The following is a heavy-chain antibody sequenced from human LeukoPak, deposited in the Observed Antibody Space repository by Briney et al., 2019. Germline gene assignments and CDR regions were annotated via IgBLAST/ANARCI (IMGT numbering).Heavy chain of an antibody. D-gene: IGHD3-10*01. CDR2: INHSGST. J-gene: IGHJ4*02. CDR3: ARDGFDYYGSGSYYNVLLDY. CDR1: GGSFSGYY. Sequence: SETLSLTCAVYGGSFSGYYWSWIRQPPGKGLEWIGEINHSGSTNYNPSLKSRVTISVDTSKNQFSLKLSSVTAADTAVYYCARDGFDYYGSGSYYNVLLDYWGQGTLVTVSS. V-gene: IGHV4-34*01.